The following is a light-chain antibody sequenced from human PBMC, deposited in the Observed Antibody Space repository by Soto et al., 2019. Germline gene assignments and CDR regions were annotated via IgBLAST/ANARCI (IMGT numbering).Light chain of an antibody. V-gene: IGKV1-9*01. Sequence: DIQLTQSPSFLSASVGDRVTITCRASQGSSNYLAWYQQKPGKAPKLLIYLASTLQSGVPSRFSGSGSGTEVTLLISSLQPEDFAAYYCQQHSSYPLTFGGGTKVEIK. CDR3: QQHSSYPLT. CDR2: LAS. J-gene: IGKJ4*01. CDR1: QGSSNY.